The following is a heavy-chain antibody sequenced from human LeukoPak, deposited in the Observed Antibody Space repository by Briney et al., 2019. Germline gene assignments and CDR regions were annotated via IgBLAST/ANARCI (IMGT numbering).Heavy chain of an antibody. Sequence: GGSLRLSCAASGFTFSDYYMSWIRQAPGKGLEWVSFISESSSYTNYADSVKGRFTISRDNAKNSLYLQMNSLRAEDTAVYYCARDFGSGWYGYFQHWGQGTLVTVSS. CDR3: ARDFGSGWYGYFQH. CDR2: ISESSSYT. CDR1: GFTFSDYY. J-gene: IGHJ1*01. V-gene: IGHV3-11*06. D-gene: IGHD6-19*01.